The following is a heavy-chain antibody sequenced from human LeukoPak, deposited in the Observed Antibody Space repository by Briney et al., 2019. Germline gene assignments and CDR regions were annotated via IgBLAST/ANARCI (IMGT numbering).Heavy chain of an antibody. CDR3: ARVGLAELLGLAFDI. J-gene: IGHJ3*02. CDR1: GFTFSSYG. Sequence: GGSLRLSCAASGFTFSSYGMHWVRQAPGKGLEWVAFIRYDGSNKYYADSVKGRFTISRDNAKNSLYLQMNSLRAEDTAVYYCARVGLAELLGLAFDIWGQGTMVTVSS. V-gene: IGHV3-30*02. CDR2: IRYDGSNK. D-gene: IGHD1-26*01.